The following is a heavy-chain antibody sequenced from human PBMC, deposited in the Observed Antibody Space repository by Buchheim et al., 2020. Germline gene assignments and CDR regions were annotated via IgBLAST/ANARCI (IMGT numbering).Heavy chain of an antibody. Sequence: QVQLQQWGAGLLKPSETLSLTCAVYGGSFSGYYWSWIRQPPGKGLEWIGEINHSGSTNYNPSLKSRVTISVDTSKNQFSLKLSSVTAADTAVYYCARWSQQLAPYYYYGMDVWGQETT. CDR2: INHSGST. CDR3: ARWSQQLAPYYYYGMDV. V-gene: IGHV4-34*01. CDR1: GGSFSGYY. D-gene: IGHD6-13*01. J-gene: IGHJ6*02.